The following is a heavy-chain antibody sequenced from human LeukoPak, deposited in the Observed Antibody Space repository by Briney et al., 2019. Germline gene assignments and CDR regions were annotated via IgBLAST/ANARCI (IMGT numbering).Heavy chain of an antibody. D-gene: IGHD1-26*01. CDR2: ISGSGGST. CDR3: ARSKRDSGRKAFDI. CDR1: GFTFSSYS. V-gene: IGHV3-23*01. J-gene: IGHJ3*02. Sequence: GGSLRLSCAASGFTFSSYSMNWVRQAPGKGLEWVSAISGSGGSTYYADSVKGRFTISRDNSKNTLYLKMNSLRAEDTAVYYCARSKRDSGRKAFDIWGQGTMVTVSS.